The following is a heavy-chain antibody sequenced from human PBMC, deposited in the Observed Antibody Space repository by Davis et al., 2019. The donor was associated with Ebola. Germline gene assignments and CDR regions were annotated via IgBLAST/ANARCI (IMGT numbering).Heavy chain of an antibody. CDR3: AIRFSGSYRAEYFQH. V-gene: IGHV3-23*01. Sequence: PGGSLRLSCAASGFTFSSYAMSWVRQAPGKGLEWVSAISGSGGSTYYADSVKGRFTISRDNSKNTLYLQMNSLRAEDTAVYYCAIRFSGSYRAEYFQHWGQGTLVTVSS. D-gene: IGHD1-26*01. CDR1: GFTFSSYA. CDR2: ISGSGGST. J-gene: IGHJ1*01.